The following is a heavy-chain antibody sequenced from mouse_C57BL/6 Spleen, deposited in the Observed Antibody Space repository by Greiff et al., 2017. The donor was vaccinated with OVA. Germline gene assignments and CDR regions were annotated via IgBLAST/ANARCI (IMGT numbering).Heavy chain of an antibody. D-gene: IGHD2-4*01. Sequence: EVKLQESGPGLVKPSQSLSLTCSVTGYSITSGYYWNWIRQFPGNKLEWMGNISYDGSNNYNPSLKNRLSITRDTSKNQFFLKLNSVTTEDTATYYCARDHYDYDVFAYWGQGPLVTVSA. J-gene: IGHJ3*01. V-gene: IGHV3-6*01. CDR3: ARDHYDYDVFAY. CDR2: ISYDGSN. CDR1: GYSITSGYY.